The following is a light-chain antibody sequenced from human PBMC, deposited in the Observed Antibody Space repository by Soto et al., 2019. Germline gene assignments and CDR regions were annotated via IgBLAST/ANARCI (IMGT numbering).Light chain of an antibody. V-gene: IGLV3-1*01. CDR3: QAWDSSTYV. CDR2: QDS. CDR1: KLGDKY. Sequence: SYELTQPPSVSVSPGQTASITCSGDKLGDKYACWYQQKPGQSPVLVIYQDSKRPSGIPERFSGSNSGNTATLTISGTQAMDEADYYCQAWDSSTYVFGTGTKDTVL. J-gene: IGLJ1*01.